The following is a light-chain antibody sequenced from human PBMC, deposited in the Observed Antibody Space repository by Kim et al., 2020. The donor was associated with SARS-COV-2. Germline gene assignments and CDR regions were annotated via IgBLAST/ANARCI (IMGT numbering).Light chain of an antibody. V-gene: IGLV2-8*01. CDR3: SSYAGSDNLV. Sequence: QSRTPDSTGTSRDIGGGHNHVSWYKQHPGKAPKLIIYEVSQRPSGVPDRFSGSKSGNTASLTVSGLQAEDEADYYCSSYAGSDNLVFGGGTQLTVL. CDR1: SRDIGGGHNH. J-gene: IGLJ3*02. CDR2: EVS.